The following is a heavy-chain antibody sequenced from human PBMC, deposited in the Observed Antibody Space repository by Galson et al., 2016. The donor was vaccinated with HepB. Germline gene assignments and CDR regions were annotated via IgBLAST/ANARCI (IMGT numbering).Heavy chain of an antibody. CDR1: GFSLPTNAEG. CDR3: AYRFTTFGVRNYCDS. J-gene: IGHJ4*02. CDR2: IYRNAGK. Sequence: PALVQPTQTLTLTCTFSGFSLPTNAEGVAWIRQSPGKAPEWLAPIYRNAGKRYRPPLKNRLTITKDTSKQQVVLTMTNMDPEDTATYYCAYRFTTFGVRNYCDSWGQGVLVTVSS. D-gene: IGHD3-3*01. V-gene: IGHV2-5*01.